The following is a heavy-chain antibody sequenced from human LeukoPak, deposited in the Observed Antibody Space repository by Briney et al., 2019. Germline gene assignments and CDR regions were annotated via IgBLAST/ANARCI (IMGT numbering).Heavy chain of an antibody. CDR3: ARDPWGAVAGKSFDY. CDR2: ISSSGDTI. Sequence: PGGSLRLSCAASGFIFSDYYMSWIRQAPGKGLEWVSSISSSGDTIYYRDSVKGRFTISRDNAKNSVYLHVNSLRAEDTAVYYCARDPWGAVAGKSFDYWGQGTLVTVSS. J-gene: IGHJ4*02. D-gene: IGHD6-19*01. CDR1: GFIFSDYY. V-gene: IGHV3-11*04.